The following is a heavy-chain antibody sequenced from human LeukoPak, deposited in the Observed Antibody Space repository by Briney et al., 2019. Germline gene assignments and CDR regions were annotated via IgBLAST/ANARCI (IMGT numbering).Heavy chain of an antibody. V-gene: IGHV3-9*01. Sequence: QPGGSLRLSCAASGFTFDDYAMHWVRQAPGKGLEWVSGISWNSGSIGYADSVKGRFTISRDNAKNSLYLQMNSLRAEDTALYYCAKDTLAANDAFDIWGQGTMVTASS. CDR3: AKDTLAANDAFDI. CDR1: GFTFDDYA. J-gene: IGHJ3*02. D-gene: IGHD6-6*01. CDR2: ISWNSGSI.